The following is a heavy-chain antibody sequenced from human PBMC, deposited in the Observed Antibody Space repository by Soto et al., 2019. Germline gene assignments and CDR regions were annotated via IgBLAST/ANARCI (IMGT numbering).Heavy chain of an antibody. CDR2: ISSSSSTI. V-gene: IGHV3-48*02. CDR1: GFTFSSYS. J-gene: IGHJ4*02. CDR3: ARERDLAIDW. D-gene: IGHD2-21*02. Sequence: GGSLRLSCAASGFTFSSYSMNWVRQAPGKGLEWVSYISSSSSTIYYADSVKGRFTISRDNAKNSLFLQMNSLGDEDTAVYYCARERDLAIDWLGQGTLVTVSS.